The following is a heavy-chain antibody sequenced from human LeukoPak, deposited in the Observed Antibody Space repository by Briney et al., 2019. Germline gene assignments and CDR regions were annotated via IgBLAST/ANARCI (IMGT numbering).Heavy chain of an antibody. J-gene: IGHJ5*02. V-gene: IGHV5-51*01. D-gene: IGHD6-6*01. CDR3: AREGLSSSNWFDP. Sequence: PGESLKISCKDFGYSSTNYWIGWVRQMPGKGLEWMGIIYPGDSDTRYSPSFQGQVTISADKSISTAYLQWSSLKASDTAMYYCAREGLSSSNWFDPWGQGTLVSVSS. CDR2: IYPGDSDT. CDR1: GYSSTNYW.